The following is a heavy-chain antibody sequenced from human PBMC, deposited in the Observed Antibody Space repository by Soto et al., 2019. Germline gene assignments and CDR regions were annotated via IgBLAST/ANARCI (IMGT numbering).Heavy chain of an antibody. V-gene: IGHV3-66*01. J-gene: IGHJ4*02. CDR1: GFTVSSNY. CDR3: AREKSSYGYFDY. CDR2: IYSGGST. D-gene: IGHD5-18*01. Sequence: GGSLRLSCAASGFTVSSNYMSWVRQAPGKGLEWVSVIYSGGSTYYADSVKGRFTISRDNSKNTLYLQMNSLRAEDTAVYYCAREKSSYGYFDYWGQGTLVTVSS.